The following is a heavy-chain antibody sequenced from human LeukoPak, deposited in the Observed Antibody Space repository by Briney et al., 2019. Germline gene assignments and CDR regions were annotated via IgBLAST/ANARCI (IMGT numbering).Heavy chain of an antibody. V-gene: IGHV1-8*01. J-gene: IGHJ4*02. Sequence: GASVKVSCKASGYTFTSYDINWVRQATGQGLEWVGWMNPNSGNTGFAQKFQGRVAMTRNTSISTAYMELSSLRSADTAVYYCARGARGYCSGGSCLYDYWGQGTLVTVSS. CDR3: ARGARGYCSGGSCLYDY. CDR2: MNPNSGNT. CDR1: GYTFTSYD. D-gene: IGHD2-15*01.